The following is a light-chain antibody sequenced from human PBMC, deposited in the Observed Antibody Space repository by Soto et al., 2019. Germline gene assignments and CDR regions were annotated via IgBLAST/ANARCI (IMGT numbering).Light chain of an antibody. CDR1: QSISSSY. J-gene: IGKJ3*01. CDR3: QHYGNSLFT. CDR2: GAS. Sequence: EIVLTQSPGTLSLSPGERATLSCRASQSISSSYLAWYQQKPGQAPRLLIYGASNRATGIPDRFSGSGSGTDFTLTISRLEPEDFAVYYCQHYGNSLFTFGPGTKVDI. V-gene: IGKV3-20*01.